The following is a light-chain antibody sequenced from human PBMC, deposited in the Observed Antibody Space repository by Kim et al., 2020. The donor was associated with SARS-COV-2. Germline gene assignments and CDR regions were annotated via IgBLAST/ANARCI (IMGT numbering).Light chain of an antibody. CDR3: QQSHGFPYS. Sequence: ASVGNRVTISGRASQSVSTSLEWYQQQPGKAPKLLIYAVSSLQSGVPSRFSGSGSGTDFTLTISSLQPEDFAIYYCQQSHGFPYSFGQGTKLEI. V-gene: IGKV1-39*01. J-gene: IGKJ2*03. CDR1: QSVSTS. CDR2: AVS.